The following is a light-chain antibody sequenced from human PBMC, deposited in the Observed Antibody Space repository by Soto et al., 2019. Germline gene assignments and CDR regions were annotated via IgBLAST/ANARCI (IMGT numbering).Light chain of an antibody. V-gene: IGLV2-14*01. CDR2: EVS. CDR1: SSDVGGYNY. Sequence: QSVLTQPASVSGSPGQSITISCTGTSSDVGGYNYVSWYQQHPGKAPKLMIYEVSNRPSGVSNRFSGSKSGNTASLTISGLQADDEAAYYCSSYTSSSTFPFGTVTKVTVL. J-gene: IGLJ1*01. CDR3: SSYTSSSTFP.